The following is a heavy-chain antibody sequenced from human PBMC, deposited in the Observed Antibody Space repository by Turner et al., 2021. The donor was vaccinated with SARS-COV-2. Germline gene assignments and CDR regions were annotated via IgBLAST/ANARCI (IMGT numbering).Heavy chain of an antibody. CDR1: GGSISSSNW. CDR2: IHHSGST. Sequence: QVQLQESGRGVVKHSGTLSLTCAVSGGSISSSNWWIGVRQPPGKGLEWIGEIHHSGSTNYNPSLKSRVTISVDKSKNQFSLKLSSVTAADTAVYYCARREYQLLFDYWGQGTLVTVSS. CDR3: ARREYQLLFDY. V-gene: IGHV4-4*02. D-gene: IGHD2-2*01. J-gene: IGHJ4*02.